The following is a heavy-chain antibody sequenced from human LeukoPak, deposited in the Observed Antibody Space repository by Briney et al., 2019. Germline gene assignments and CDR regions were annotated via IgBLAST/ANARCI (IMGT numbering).Heavy chain of an antibody. CDR2: IRYDGSNK. J-gene: IGHJ4*02. D-gene: IGHD3-22*01. CDR1: GLTFGSYG. CDR3: AKDPDLYYDSSGYAKDY. Sequence: GGSLRLSCAASGLTFGSYGMHWVRQAPGNGLEWVTFIRYDGSNKYYADSVKGRFTISRDNSKNTLYLQMNSLRAEDTAVYYCAKDPDLYYDSSGYAKDYWGQGTLVTVSS. V-gene: IGHV3-30*02.